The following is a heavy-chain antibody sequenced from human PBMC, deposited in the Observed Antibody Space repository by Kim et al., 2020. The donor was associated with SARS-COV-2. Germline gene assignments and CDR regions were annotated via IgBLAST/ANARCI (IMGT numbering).Heavy chain of an antibody. J-gene: IGHJ4*02. Sequence: GGSLRLSCAASGFTFSSYSMNWVRQAPGKGLEWVSYISSSRSTIYYADSVKGRFTISRDNAKNSLYLQMNSLRDEDTAVYYCASSPPPYTATASNFDYWGQGTLVTVSS. CDR3: ASSPPPYTATASNFDY. D-gene: IGHD5-18*01. CDR2: ISSSRSTI. CDR1: GFTFSSYS. V-gene: IGHV3-48*02.